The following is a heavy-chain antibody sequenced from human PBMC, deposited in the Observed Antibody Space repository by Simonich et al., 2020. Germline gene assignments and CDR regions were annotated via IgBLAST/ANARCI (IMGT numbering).Heavy chain of an antibody. V-gene: IGHV3-7*01. J-gene: IGHJ4*02. CDR1: GFTFSSYW. CDR3: ARDREVYGSGSYYNY. D-gene: IGHD3-10*01. CDR2: RKQDGREK. Sequence: EVQLVESGGGLVQPGGSLRLSCAASGFTFSSYWMSWVRQAPWKGLEWVDNRKQDGREKYYVDAVKGRFTISRDNAKNSLYLQRNSLRAEDTAVYYCARDREVYGSGSYYNYWGQGTLVTVSS.